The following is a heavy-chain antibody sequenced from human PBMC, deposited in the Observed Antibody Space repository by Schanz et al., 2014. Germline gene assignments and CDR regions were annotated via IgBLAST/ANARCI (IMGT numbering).Heavy chain of an antibody. D-gene: IGHD2-21*01. CDR2: INSDGTTT. Sequence: VQLVESGGGLVQPGGSLRLSCAASGFTFSTYWMHWVRQAPGKGLVWVSHINSDGTTTTYADSVKGRFTISRDSSKNTLYLQMNSLRADDTAVYYCAKSKSQLPLFDYWGQGTLVTVSS. V-gene: IGHV3-74*02. CDR3: AKSKSQLPLFDY. CDR1: GFTFSTYW. J-gene: IGHJ4*02.